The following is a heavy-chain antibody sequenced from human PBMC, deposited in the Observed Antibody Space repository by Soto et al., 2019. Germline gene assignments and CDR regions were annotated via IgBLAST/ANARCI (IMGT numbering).Heavy chain of an antibody. CDR2: IYWDDDK. Sequence: SGPTRVNPTQTLTLTCTFSGFSRSTKGVGVGWIRQPPGKALERLALIYWDDDKRYSPSLSNRLTITKDTSENQVVLTMTNMDPVDTATYFCVHRAGLQGNWNGGYFDYWGQGALVTVSS. CDR3: VHRAGLQGNWNGGYFDY. D-gene: IGHD1-1*01. V-gene: IGHV2-5*02. J-gene: IGHJ4*02. CDR1: GFSRSTKGVG.